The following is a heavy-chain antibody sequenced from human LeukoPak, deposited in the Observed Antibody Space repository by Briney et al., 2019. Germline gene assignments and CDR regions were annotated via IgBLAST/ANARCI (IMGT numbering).Heavy chain of an antibody. D-gene: IGHD3/OR15-3a*01. CDR1: GGSMSSSSYY. V-gene: IGHV4-39*07. CDR2: ISYSGST. CDR3: AGRRGRGPFDY. J-gene: IGHJ4*02. Sequence: SETLSLTCTVSGGSMSSSSYYWGWIRQTPGKGLEWIGTISYSGSTYYNSSLKSRVTISIDTSKNQFSLKLSSVTAADTAVYYCAGRRGRGPFDYWGQGTLVTVSS.